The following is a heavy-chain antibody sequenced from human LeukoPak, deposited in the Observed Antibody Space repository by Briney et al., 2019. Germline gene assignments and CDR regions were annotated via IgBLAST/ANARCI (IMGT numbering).Heavy chain of an antibody. Sequence: GGSLRLSCAASGFTVSSNYMSWVRQAPGKGLEWVSVIYSGGSTYYADSVKGRFTISRDNSKNTLYLQMNSLRAEDTAVYYCARSGPPGLGGPGAFDIWGQGTMVTVSS. CDR1: GFTVSSNY. D-gene: IGHD1-26*01. CDR2: IYSGGST. J-gene: IGHJ3*02. V-gene: IGHV3-66*01. CDR3: ARSGPPGLGGPGAFDI.